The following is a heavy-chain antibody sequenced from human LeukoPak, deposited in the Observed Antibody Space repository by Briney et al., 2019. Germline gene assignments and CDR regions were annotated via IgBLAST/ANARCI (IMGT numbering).Heavy chain of an antibody. V-gene: IGHV4-34*01. Sequence: SETLSLTCAVYRGSLSGYYWSWIRQPPGKGLEWIGEINHSGGTNYNPSLKSRVTISVDTSENRFSLKLSSVTAADTAVYYCARGPAVTRAVDYWGQGTLVTVSS. CDR2: INHSGGT. CDR3: ARGPAVTRAVDY. J-gene: IGHJ4*02. CDR1: RGSLSGYY. D-gene: IGHD4-17*01.